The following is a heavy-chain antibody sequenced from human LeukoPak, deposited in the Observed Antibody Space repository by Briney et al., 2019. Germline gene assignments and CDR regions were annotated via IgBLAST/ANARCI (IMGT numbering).Heavy chain of an antibody. D-gene: IGHD3-10*01. CDR1: GYTFNCYA. V-gene: IGHV7-4-1*02. Sequence: GTSVKVSCKASGYTFNCYALNWVRQAPGQGLEWMGWINTNTGNPTYAQAFTGRFVFSLDTSVSTTYLQISSLKAEDTAVYYCTRGSGAADYWGQGTLVTVSS. J-gene: IGHJ4*02. CDR3: TRGSGAADY. CDR2: INTNTGNP.